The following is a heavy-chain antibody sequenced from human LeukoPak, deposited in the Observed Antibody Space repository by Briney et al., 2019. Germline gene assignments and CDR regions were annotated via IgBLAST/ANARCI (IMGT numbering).Heavy chain of an antibody. CDR3: AGGIGYATSPADH. Sequence: SETLSLTCTVSGGSISSSSYYWGWIRQPPGKGLEWIGSIYYSGSTYYNPSLKSRVTISVDTSKNHFSLSLKSVTAADTAVYFCAGGIGYATSPADHLGQGTLVIVSS. CDR1: GGSISSSSYY. CDR2: IYYSGST. J-gene: IGHJ5*02. V-gene: IGHV4-39*02. D-gene: IGHD6-13*01.